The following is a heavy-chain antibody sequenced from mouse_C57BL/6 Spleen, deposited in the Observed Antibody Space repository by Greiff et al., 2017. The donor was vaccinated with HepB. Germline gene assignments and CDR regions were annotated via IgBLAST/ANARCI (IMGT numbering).Heavy chain of an antibody. CDR1: GYTFTSYW. Sequence: VKLQQPGAELVRPGSSVKLSCKASGYTFTSYWMHWVKQRPIQGLEWIGNIDPSDSETHYNQKFKDKATLTVDKSSSTAYMQLSSLTSEDSAVYYCARQLRPYYAMDYWGQGTSVTVSS. V-gene: IGHV1-52*01. CDR2: IDPSDSET. J-gene: IGHJ4*01. D-gene: IGHD3-2*02. CDR3: ARQLRPYYAMDY.